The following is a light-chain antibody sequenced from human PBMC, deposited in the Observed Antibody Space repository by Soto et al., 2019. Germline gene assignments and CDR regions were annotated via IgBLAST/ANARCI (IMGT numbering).Light chain of an antibody. CDR2: DTS. J-gene: IGKJ5*01. CDR3: QQRSNWPIT. V-gene: IGKV3-11*01. Sequence: EIVLTQSPATLSLSPGKRATLSCRASQIISNFLAWYQQKPGQAPRLLIYDTSNRATGIPARFSGSGSGTDFTLTINNLEPEDFAVYYCQQRSNWPITFGQGTRLEIK. CDR1: QIISNF.